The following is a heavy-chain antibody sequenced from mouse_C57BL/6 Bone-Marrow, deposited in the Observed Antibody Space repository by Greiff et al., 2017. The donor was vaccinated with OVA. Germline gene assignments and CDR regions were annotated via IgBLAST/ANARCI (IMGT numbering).Heavy chain of an antibody. Sequence: QVHVKQPGAELVKPGASVKMSCKASGYTFTSYWINWVKQRPGQGLEWIGDIYPGSGSTNYNEKFKSKATLTVDTSSSTAYMQLSSLTSEDSAVYYCARLGDDYDERFAYWGQGTLVTVSA. V-gene: IGHV1-55*01. D-gene: IGHD2-4*01. J-gene: IGHJ3*01. CDR2: IYPGSGST. CDR1: GYTFTSYW. CDR3: ARLGDDYDERFAY.